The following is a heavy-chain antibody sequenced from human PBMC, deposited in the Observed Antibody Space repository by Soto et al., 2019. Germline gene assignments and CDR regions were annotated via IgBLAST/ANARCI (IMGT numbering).Heavy chain of an antibody. CDR1: GGTFSSYA. Sequence: GASVKVSCKASGGTFSSYAISWVRQAPGQGLEWMGGIIPIFGTANYAQKFQGRVTITADESTSTAYMELSSLRSEDTAVYYCASGYYDSSGYYRGSLVYWGQGTLVTVSS. J-gene: IGHJ4*02. D-gene: IGHD3-22*01. V-gene: IGHV1-69*13. CDR2: IIPIFGTA. CDR3: ASGYYDSSGYYRGSLVY.